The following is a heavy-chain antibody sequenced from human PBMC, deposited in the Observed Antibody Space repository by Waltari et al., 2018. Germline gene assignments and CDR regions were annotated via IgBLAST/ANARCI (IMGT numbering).Heavy chain of an antibody. J-gene: IGHJ6*02. CDR3: VRSAFMDV. CDR1: GFSFSTYW. CDR2: IKSDGSST. Sequence: EVQLVESGGGLVQPGGSLRLSCAASGFSFSTYWMNWARQAPGEGLVWVSHIKSDGSSTTYADSVKGRFTTSRDNARNTLYLQINSLRADDTAVYYCVRSAFMDVWGQGTTVTVSS. V-gene: IGHV3-74*01.